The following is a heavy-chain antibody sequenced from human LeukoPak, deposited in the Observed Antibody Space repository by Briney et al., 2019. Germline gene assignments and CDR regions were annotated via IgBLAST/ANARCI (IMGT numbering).Heavy chain of an antibody. CDR2: TYYRSKWYN. V-gene: IGHV6-1*01. Sequence: SQTLSLTCAISGDSVPSNSAAWNWIRQSPSRGLEWLGRTYYRSKWYNHYAVSVKSRISIIPDTSKNQFSLQLNSVTPEDTAIYYCAGDNPYDNAFDIWGQGTMVTVSS. CDR1: GDSVPSNSAA. D-gene: IGHD3-9*01. CDR3: AGDNPYDNAFDI. J-gene: IGHJ3*02.